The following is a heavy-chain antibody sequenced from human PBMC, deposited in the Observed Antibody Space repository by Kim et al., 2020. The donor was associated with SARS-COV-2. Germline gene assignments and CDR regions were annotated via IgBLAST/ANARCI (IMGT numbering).Heavy chain of an antibody. CDR3: ATTYCSSTSCYGREFDY. CDR2: IYYSGST. Sequence: SETLSLTCTVSGGSISSGGYYWSWIRQHPGKGLEWIGYIYYSGSTYYNPSLKSRVTISVDTSKNQFSLKLSSVTAADTAVYYCATTYCSSTSCYGREFDYWGQGTLVTVSS. D-gene: IGHD2-2*01. V-gene: IGHV4-31*03. CDR1: GGSISSGGYY. J-gene: IGHJ4*02.